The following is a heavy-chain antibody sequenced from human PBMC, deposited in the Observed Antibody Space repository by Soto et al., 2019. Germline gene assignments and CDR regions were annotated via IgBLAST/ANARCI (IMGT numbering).Heavy chain of an antibody. CDR2: ISANNDHT. J-gene: IGHJ4*02. CDR3: ARGTYFDY. CDR1: GYTLNTYG. Sequence: QVQLVQSGAEVNKPGASVNVSCKASGYTLNTYGITWVRQAPGQGLEWMGWISANNDHTNYPQKLQGRVPMTTDTATSTAYMELRSLTSDDTAVYYCARGTYFDYWGQGTLVTVSS. V-gene: IGHV1-18*01.